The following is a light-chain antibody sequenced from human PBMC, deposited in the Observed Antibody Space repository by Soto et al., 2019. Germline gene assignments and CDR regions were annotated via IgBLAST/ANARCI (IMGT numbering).Light chain of an antibody. CDR1: QSVSSN. J-gene: IGKJ1*01. Sequence: IVMTQSPVTLSVSPGERATLACRASQSVSSNLAWYQQEPGQAPSLLIYGAFTRATGIPARFSGTGSGTEFTLTISSLQSEDFALYYCQQYNDWPLTFGQGTKVDIK. CDR2: GAF. CDR3: QQYNDWPLT. V-gene: IGKV3-15*01.